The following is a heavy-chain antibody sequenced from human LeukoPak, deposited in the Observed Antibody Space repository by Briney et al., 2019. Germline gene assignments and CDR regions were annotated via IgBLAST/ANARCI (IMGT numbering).Heavy chain of an antibody. J-gene: IGHJ5*02. CDR1: GGSISSYY. D-gene: IGHD3-3*01. V-gene: IGHV4-59*01. CDR2: IYYSGST. CDR3: ARARTIFGVDNWFDP. Sequence: SETLSLTCTVSGGSISSYYWSWIRQPPGKGLEWIGYIYYSGSTNYNPSLKSRVTISVDTSKNQFSLKLSSVTAADTAVYYCARARTIFGVDNWFDPWGQGTLVTVSS.